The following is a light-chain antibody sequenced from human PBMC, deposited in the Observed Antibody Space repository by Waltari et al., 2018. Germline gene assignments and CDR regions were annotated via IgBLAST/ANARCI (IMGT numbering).Light chain of an antibody. V-gene: IGKV3-20*01. CDR3: QQYSYSPNT. CDR1: QSVYSSY. Sequence: EIVLTQSPGTLSLSPGQRATLSCRASQSVYSSYLAWYQQKPGQAPRLLIFDASNRATGIPDRFSGSGSGTDFTLTISRLEPEDFVVYFCQQYSYSPNTFGQGTKLEI. CDR2: DAS. J-gene: IGKJ2*01.